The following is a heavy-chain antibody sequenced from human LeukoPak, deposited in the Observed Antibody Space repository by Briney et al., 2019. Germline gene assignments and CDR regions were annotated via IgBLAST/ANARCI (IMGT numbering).Heavy chain of an antibody. Sequence: ASVKVSCKVSGYTLTELSMHWVRQAPGKGLEWMGGFDPEDGETIYAQKFQSRVTMTEDTSTDTAYRELRSLRSDDTAMYYCARESHETREDYWGQGTLVTVSS. V-gene: IGHV1-24*01. CDR3: ARESHETREDY. J-gene: IGHJ4*02. CDR1: GYTLTELS. CDR2: FDPEDGET. D-gene: IGHD1-1*01.